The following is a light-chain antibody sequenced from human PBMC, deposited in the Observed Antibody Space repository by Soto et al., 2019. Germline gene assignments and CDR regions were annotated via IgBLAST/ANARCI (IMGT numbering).Light chain of an antibody. CDR3: QQYDDSIT. J-gene: IGKJ5*01. CDR1: QSLRSSY. V-gene: IGKV3-20*01. Sequence: EIVLTQSPDTLSLSPGESATLSCRARQSLRSSYLAWYQQKPGQAPRLLIYDTSIRATGIPDRFSGSGSGTDFSLTISGLEPEDFAMFYCQQYDDSITFGQGTRLEIE. CDR2: DTS.